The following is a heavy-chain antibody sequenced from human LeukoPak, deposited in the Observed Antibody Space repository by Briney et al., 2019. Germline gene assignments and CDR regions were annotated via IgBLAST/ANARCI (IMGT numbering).Heavy chain of an antibody. V-gene: IGHV3-30*18. CDR3: AKHPYGDAPTDAFDI. CDR1: GFTFSSFG. J-gene: IGHJ3*02. Sequence: PGGSLRLSCAASGFTFSSFGMHWVRQAPGKGLEWVAVISYDGSNPYYADSVKGRFTISRDNSKNTLYLQMNSLRAEDTAVYYCAKHPYGDAPTDAFDIWGQGTMVTVSS. CDR2: ISYDGSNP. D-gene: IGHD4-17*01.